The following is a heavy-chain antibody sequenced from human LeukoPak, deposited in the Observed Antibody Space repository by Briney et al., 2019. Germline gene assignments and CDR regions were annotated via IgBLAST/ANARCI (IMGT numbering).Heavy chain of an antibody. CDR2: INHSGST. Sequence: SETLSLTCAVYGGSFSGYYWSWIRQPPGKGLEWIGEINHSGSTNYNPSFKSRVTISVDTSKNQFSLKLSSVTAADTAVYYCASWDSSSHDYWGQGTLVTVSS. D-gene: IGHD6-13*01. CDR1: GGSFSGYY. J-gene: IGHJ4*02. CDR3: ASWDSSSHDY. V-gene: IGHV4-34*01.